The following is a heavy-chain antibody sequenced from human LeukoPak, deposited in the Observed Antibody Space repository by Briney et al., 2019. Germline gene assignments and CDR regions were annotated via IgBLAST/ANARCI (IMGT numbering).Heavy chain of an antibody. D-gene: IGHD5-24*01. CDR2: IKQDGSEK. V-gene: IGHV3-7*03. CDR3: AKGRRDAYNFDFDY. Sequence: PGGSLRLSCVASGFTFSSYWMSWVRQAPGKGLEWVANIKQDGSEKYYVDSVKGRFTISRDNAKNSLYLQMNSLRAEDTAVYYCAKGRRDAYNFDFDYWGQGTLVTVSS. J-gene: IGHJ4*02. CDR1: GFTFSSYW.